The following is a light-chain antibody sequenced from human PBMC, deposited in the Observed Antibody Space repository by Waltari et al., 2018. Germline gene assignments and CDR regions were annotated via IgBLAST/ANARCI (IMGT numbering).Light chain of an antibody. CDR1: QSISNW. CDR2: KDS. CDR3: QKYNSYST. Sequence: DIQMTQSPSTLSASVGDRVTITCRASQSISNWLAWYQQKPRKAPKLLIYKDSRLENGVPSRLSGSGSWKEVTLTLSRLQPDDFATYYCQKYNSYSTFGQGTKVEIK. J-gene: IGKJ1*01. V-gene: IGKV1-5*03.